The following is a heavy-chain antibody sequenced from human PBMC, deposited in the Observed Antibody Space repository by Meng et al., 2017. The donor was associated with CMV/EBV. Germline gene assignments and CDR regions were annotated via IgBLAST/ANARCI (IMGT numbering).Heavy chain of an antibody. CDR3: ARDSFPAGNSSGYYFGYMDY. J-gene: IGHJ4*02. D-gene: IGHD3-22*01. Sequence: GESLKISCAASGFTFSSYGMHWVRQAPGKGLEWVAVISYDGSNKYYADSVKGRFTISRDNSKNTLYLQMNSLRAEDTAVYYCARDSFPAGNSSGYYFGYMDYWGQGTLVTVSS. CDR2: ISYDGSNK. CDR1: GFTFSSYG. V-gene: IGHV3-30*19.